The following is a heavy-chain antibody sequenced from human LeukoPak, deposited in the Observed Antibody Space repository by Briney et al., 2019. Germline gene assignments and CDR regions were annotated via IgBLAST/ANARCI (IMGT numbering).Heavy chain of an antibody. D-gene: IGHD3-22*01. J-gene: IGHJ4*02. Sequence: PGGSLRLSCAASGFTFSSYEMNWVCQAPGKGLEWVSYISSSGSTIYYADSVKGRFTISRDNAKNSLYLQMNSLRAEDTALYYCAKDLYYYDSRIFDYWGQGTLVTVSS. CDR1: GFTFSSYE. CDR2: ISSSGSTI. V-gene: IGHV3-48*03. CDR3: AKDLYYYDSRIFDY.